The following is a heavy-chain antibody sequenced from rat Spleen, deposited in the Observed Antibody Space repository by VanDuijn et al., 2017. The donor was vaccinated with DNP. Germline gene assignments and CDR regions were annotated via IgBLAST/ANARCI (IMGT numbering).Heavy chain of an antibody. CDR2: INPSGGSS. J-gene: IGHJ2*01. D-gene: IGHD4-3*01. CDR1: VFTFSNYD. CDR3: VRWNSGHFDY. V-gene: IGHV5-25*01. Sequence: EVQLVESGGGLVQPGRSLKLSCAASVFTFSNYDMAWVRQAPTKGLEWVASINPSGGSSYYRASVKGRFTVSRDNAKSTLYLQMDSLRSEDTATYYCVRWNSGHFDYWGQGVMVTVSS.